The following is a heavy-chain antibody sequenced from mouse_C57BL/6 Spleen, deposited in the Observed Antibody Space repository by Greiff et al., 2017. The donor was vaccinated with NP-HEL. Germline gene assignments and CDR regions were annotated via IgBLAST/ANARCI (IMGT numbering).Heavy chain of an antibody. CDR3: ASYFDYGSSYLDALDY. J-gene: IGHJ4*01. D-gene: IGHD1-1*01. Sequence: VQLQQSGAELVRPGASVTLSCKASGYTFTDYEMHWVKQTPVHGLEWIGAIDPETGGTAYNQKFKGKAILTADKSSSTAYMELRSLTSEDSAVYYCASYFDYGSSYLDALDYWGQGTSVTVSS. V-gene: IGHV1-15*01. CDR2: IDPETGGT. CDR1: GYTFTDYE.